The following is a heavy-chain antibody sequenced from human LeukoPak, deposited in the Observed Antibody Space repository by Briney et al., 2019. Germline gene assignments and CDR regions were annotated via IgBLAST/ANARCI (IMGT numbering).Heavy chain of an antibody. Sequence: GGSLRLSCAASGFTFNDYAMHWVRQAPGKGLEWVSGISWNSGSIGYADSVKGRFTISRDNSKNTLYLQMNSLRAEDTAVYYCAKDLWELLGYWGQGTLVTVSS. V-gene: IGHV3-9*01. J-gene: IGHJ4*02. CDR1: GFTFNDYA. CDR3: AKDLWELLGY. CDR2: ISWNSGSI. D-gene: IGHD1-26*01.